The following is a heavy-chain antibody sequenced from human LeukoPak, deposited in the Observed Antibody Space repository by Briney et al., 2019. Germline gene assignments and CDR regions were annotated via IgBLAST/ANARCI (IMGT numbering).Heavy chain of an antibody. CDR3: ATVGTTRVYYFDY. CDR2: ITTSDGNT. CDR1: GFTFSSYT. D-gene: IGHD2-21*02. V-gene: IGHV3-23*01. Sequence: GGSLRLSCAASGFTFSSYTMSWVRQAPGKGLEWVSTITTSDGNTYYADSVKGRFTISRDNSKNTLFLQMNSLRADDTAVYYCATVGTTRVYYFDYWGQGTLVTVSS. J-gene: IGHJ4*02.